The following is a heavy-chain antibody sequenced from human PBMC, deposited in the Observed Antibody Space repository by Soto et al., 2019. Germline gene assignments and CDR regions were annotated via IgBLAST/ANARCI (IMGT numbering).Heavy chain of an antibody. CDR1: GYTFTTYG. Sequence: QVQLVQSGAEVKKPGASVKVSCTASGYTFTTYGINWVRQAPGQGLEWMGWVSPYNGDTSYAQKVQGRVTMTTDTSTRTAYLELRSLRSDDTAVYYCAREVGHMDVWGQGTTVTVSS. V-gene: IGHV1-18*04. CDR2: VSPYNGDT. CDR3: AREVGHMDV. D-gene: IGHD2-2*01. J-gene: IGHJ6*02.